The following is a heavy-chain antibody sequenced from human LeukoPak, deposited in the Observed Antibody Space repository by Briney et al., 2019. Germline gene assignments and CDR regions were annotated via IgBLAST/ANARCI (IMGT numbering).Heavy chain of an antibody. CDR2: IIPILGIA. Sequence: SVKVSCKASGGTFSSYTTSWVRQAPGQGLEWMGRIIPILGIANYAQKFQGRVTITADKSTSTAYMELSSLRSEDTAVYYCARDDSSSYYYFDYWGQGTLVTVSS. D-gene: IGHD6-6*01. CDR1: GGTFSSYT. V-gene: IGHV1-69*04. CDR3: ARDDSSSYYYFDY. J-gene: IGHJ4*02.